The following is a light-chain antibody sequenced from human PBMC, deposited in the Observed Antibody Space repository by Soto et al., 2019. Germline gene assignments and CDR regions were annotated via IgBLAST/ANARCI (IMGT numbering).Light chain of an antibody. J-gene: IGLJ2*01. CDR3: SSYTSSSTLV. V-gene: IGLV2-14*01. CDR1: SSDVGGYNY. CDR2: DVS. Sequence: QSALTQPASVSGSPGQSITISCTGTSSDVGGYNYVSWYQQHPGKAPKLMIYDVSNRPSGVSNRFSGSKSGNTASLTISGLQAEHGADYYCSSYTSSSTLVFGGGTKVTVL.